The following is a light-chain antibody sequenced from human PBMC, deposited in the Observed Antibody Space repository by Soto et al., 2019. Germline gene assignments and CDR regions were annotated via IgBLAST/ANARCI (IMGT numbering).Light chain of an antibody. CDR3: QQYSKWPIN. CDR1: QSVNSN. J-gene: IGKJ5*01. Sequence: EIVMTHSPAILSVSPWEIATLSFSSSQSVNSNYLAWYQQHPGQPPRLLIYGISTRATGVPARFSGSGSGTEFSLTISSLQSEDFAVYYCQQYSKWPINFGQGTRLEIK. CDR2: GIS. V-gene: IGKV3-15*01.